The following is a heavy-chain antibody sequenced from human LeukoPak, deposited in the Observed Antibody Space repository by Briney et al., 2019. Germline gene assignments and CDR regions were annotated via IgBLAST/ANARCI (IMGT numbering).Heavy chain of an antibody. V-gene: IGHV3-23*01. CDR3: AKDLHDYGNYVGWFDS. J-gene: IGHJ5*01. CDR1: GFTFSSYA. Sequence: AGSLPLSRVASGFTFSSYAMYWVRQAPGKGLEWVSAISGSGGNTYYADSVKGRFTISRDHSKTTLFLQMNSLRAEDTAVYYCAKDLHDYGNYVGWFDSWGQGTLVTVSS. CDR2: ISGSGGNT. D-gene: IGHD4-11*01.